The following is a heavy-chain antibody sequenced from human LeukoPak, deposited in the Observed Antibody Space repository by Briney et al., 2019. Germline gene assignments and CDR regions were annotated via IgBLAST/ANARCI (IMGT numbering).Heavy chain of an antibody. V-gene: IGHV3-66*02. CDR2: IYSGGST. CDR3: ARRGSSWMGYYFGY. D-gene: IGHD6-13*01. Sequence: PGGSLRLSCAASGFTVSSNYMSWVRQAPGKGLEWVSVIYSGGSTYYADSVKGRFTISRDNSKNTLYLQMNNLRAEDTAVYYCARRGSSWMGYYFGYWGQGTLVTVSS. CDR1: GFTVSSNY. J-gene: IGHJ4*02.